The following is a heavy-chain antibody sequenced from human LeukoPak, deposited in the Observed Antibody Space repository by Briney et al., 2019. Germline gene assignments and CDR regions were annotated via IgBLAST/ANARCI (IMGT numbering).Heavy chain of an antibody. Sequence: ASVKVSCKASGYTFTSYGISWVRQAPGQGLEWMGWISAYNGNTNYAQKLQGRVTMTTDTSTSTAYMELRSLRSDDTAVYYCARGALSCSSTSCPLASWGQGTLVTVSS. CDR3: ARGALSCSSTSCPLAS. D-gene: IGHD2-2*01. CDR2: ISAYNGNT. J-gene: IGHJ5*01. CDR1: GYTFTSYG. V-gene: IGHV1-18*01.